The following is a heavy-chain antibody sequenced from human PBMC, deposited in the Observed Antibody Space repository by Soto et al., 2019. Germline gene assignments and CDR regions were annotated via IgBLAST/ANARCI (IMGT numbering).Heavy chain of an antibody. CDR2: VKSAGSQS. V-gene: IGHV3-74*01. J-gene: IGHJ1*01. Sequence: EVQLVESGGGLVQPGGSLRLSCVGSGFTFSNYWRHWVRQVPGKGPVWVSRVKSAGSQSSYADFVKGRFTVSRDNAKNTLYLEMNSLSADDTAVYYCATGGYSYGWGYWGQGTLVTVSS. D-gene: IGHD5-18*01. CDR3: ATGGYSYGWGY. CDR1: GFTFSNYW.